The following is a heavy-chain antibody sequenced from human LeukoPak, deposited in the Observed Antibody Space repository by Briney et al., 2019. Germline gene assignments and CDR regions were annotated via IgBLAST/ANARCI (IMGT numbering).Heavy chain of an antibody. CDR3: VKGRGGYVKYKTFDY. J-gene: IGHJ4*02. Sequence: PGGSLRLSCAASGFTFSSYWMSWVRQAPGKGLEWVANIKHDGGEKYYVASVKGRFTISKDNAKNSPFLQMNNLRGEDTAVYYCVKGRGGYVKYKTFDYWGQGTLVTVSS. V-gene: IGHV3-7*01. CDR2: IKHDGGEK. CDR1: GFTFSSYW. D-gene: IGHD5-12*01.